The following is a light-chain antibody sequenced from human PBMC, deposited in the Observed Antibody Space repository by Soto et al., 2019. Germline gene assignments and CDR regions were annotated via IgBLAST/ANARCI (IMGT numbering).Light chain of an antibody. CDR3: QNYNSYSEA. J-gene: IGKJ1*01. V-gene: IGKV1-5*03. CDR2: KAS. CDR1: QTISSW. Sequence: DIQMPQSPSTMSGSVGDSLSITCRASQTISSWLAWYQQKPGKATKLLIYKASTLKSGVPSRFSGSGSGTEFTLTISSLQPDDFATYYCQNYNSYSEAFGKGNKVDIK.